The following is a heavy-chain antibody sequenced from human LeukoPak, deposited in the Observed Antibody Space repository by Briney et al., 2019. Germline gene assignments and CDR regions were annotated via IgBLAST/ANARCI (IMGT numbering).Heavy chain of an antibody. CDR1: GYTFTNYY. J-gene: IGHJ4*02. Sequence: ASVRVSCKASGYTFTNYYIHWVRQAPGYGLEWMGWINPNRGDTNYAQKFQGRVTMTRDTSISTAFMELTRLTSDDTAVYYCTRDLLGFATTPLSDWGQGTLVTVSS. D-gene: IGHD4-17*01. V-gene: IGHV1-2*02. CDR3: TRDLLGFATTPLSD. CDR2: INPNRGDT.